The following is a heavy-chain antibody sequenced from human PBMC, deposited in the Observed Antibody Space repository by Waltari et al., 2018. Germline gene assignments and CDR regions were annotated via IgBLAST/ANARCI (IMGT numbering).Heavy chain of an antibody. V-gene: IGHV3-23*01. CDR2: ISGSGGST. D-gene: IGHD5-12*01. CDR1: GFTFSSYA. J-gene: IGHJ6*02. Sequence: EVQLLESGGGLVQPGGSLRLSCAASGFTFSSYAMSWVRQAPGKGLEWVSAISGSGGSTYYADSVKGRFTISRDNSKNTLYLQMNSLRAEDTAVYYCARDRRGGYSGYDYYYYGMDVWGQGTTVTVSS. CDR3: ARDRRGGYSGYDYYYYGMDV.